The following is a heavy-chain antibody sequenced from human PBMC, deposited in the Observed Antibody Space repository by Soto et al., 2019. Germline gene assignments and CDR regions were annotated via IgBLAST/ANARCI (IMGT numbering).Heavy chain of an antibody. D-gene: IGHD4-4*01. CDR1: GGSVSSGSYY. J-gene: IGHJ6*02. Sequence: SETLSLTCTVSGGSVSSGSYYWTWIRQPPGKGLEYIGYIYNSGNTNYNPSLKPRVTISLDTSKNQFSLKLSSVTAADTAVYYCARGGNGRYYYYGLDVCGQGTTVTVSS. CDR2: IYNSGNT. CDR3: ARGGNGRYYYYGLDV. V-gene: IGHV4-61*01.